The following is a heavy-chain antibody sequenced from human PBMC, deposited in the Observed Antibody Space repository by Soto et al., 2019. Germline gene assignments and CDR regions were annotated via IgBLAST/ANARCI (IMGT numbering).Heavy chain of an antibody. J-gene: IGHJ5*02. Sequence: GGSLRLSCKASGFTFSDFGMHWVGQAPGKGLEWVSAIWYDGSYQYYADPVRGRFTTSRDNSNNTLFLQMNSLRVEDTAVYYCARDRLITYGAKIAPDHWGQGALDTVSS. CDR1: GFTFSDFG. CDR2: IWYDGSYQ. V-gene: IGHV3-33*01. CDR3: ARDRLITYGAKIAPDH. D-gene: IGHD3-16*01.